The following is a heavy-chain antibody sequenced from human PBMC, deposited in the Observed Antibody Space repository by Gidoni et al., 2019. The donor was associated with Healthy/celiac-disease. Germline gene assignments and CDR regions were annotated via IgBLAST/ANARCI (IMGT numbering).Heavy chain of an antibody. V-gene: IGHV3-15*01. D-gene: IGHD7-27*01. CDR1: GFPFSNAW. Sequence: EVQLVESGGGLVKPGGYLRLSCAASGFPFSNAWMSWVRQAPGKGLEWVGRIKSKTDGGTTDYAAPVKGRFTISRDDSKNTLYLQMNSLKTEDTAVYYCTTAGVSWYFDLWGRGTLVTVSS. CDR3: TTAGVSWYFDL. CDR2: IKSKTDGGTT. J-gene: IGHJ2*01.